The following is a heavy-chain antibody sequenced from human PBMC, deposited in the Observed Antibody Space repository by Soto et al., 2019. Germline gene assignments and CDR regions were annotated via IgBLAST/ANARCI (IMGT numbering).Heavy chain of an antibody. CDR2: ISGSAGSP. CDR3: AKNWDTTFSSSSH. V-gene: IGHV3-23*01. J-gene: IGHJ4*02. D-gene: IGHD6-6*01. CDR1: GFTFTTYA. Sequence: EVQLLESGGGLVQPGGSLRLSCAASGFTFTTYAISWVRQAPVKGLEWVSAISGSAGSPYYADSVKGRFTISRDNSKNTLYLQMNSLRADDTAVYYCAKNWDTTFSSSSHWGQGTLVSVSS.